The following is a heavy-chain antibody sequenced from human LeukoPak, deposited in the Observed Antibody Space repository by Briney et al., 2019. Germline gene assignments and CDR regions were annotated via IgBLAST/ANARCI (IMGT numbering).Heavy chain of an antibody. CDR1: GFTFNDYA. J-gene: IGHJ4*02. V-gene: IGHV3-23*01. D-gene: IGHD5-12*01. Sequence: GGSLRLSCAASGFTFNDYAMSWVRQYPGKGLEWVSAIGASGGSTYYADSVKGRFTISRDNSKNTLYLQMNSLRAEDTALYYCAKERGIYSGYDYFDYWGQGTLVTVSS. CDR3: AKERGIYSGYDYFDY. CDR2: IGASGGST.